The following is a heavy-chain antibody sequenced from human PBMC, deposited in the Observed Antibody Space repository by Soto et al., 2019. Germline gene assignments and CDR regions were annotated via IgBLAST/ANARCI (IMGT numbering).Heavy chain of an antibody. Sequence: GGSLRLSCAASGFTFSSYGMHWVRQAPGKGLEWVAVISYDGSNKYYADSVKGRFTISRDNSKNTLYLQMNSLRAEDTAVYYCAKLSIAVAAYYFDYWGQGTLVTVSS. CDR1: GFTFSSYG. V-gene: IGHV3-30*18. CDR2: ISYDGSNK. CDR3: AKLSIAVAAYYFDY. D-gene: IGHD6-19*01. J-gene: IGHJ4*02.